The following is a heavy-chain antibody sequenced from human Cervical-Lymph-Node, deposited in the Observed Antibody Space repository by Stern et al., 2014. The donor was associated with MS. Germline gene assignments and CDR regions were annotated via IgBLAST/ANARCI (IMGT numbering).Heavy chain of an antibody. Sequence: VQLVESGPGLVKPSQTLSLTCTLSGGSVSSGSSYWSWIRQPAGKGLEWIGRIHPRGNAFYTPALKTRSTISLDTSKNQISLKLNSVTAADTAVYYCASGYRFFESWGQGTLVTVSS. J-gene: IGHJ4*02. V-gene: IGHV4-61*02. D-gene: IGHD5-18*01. CDR3: ASGYRFFES. CDR1: GGSVSSGSSY. CDR2: IHPRGNA.